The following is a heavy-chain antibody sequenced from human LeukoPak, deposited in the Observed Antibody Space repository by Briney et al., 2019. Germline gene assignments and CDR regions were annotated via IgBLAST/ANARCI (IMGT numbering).Heavy chain of an antibody. CDR3: ASLYSGSSRYYFDY. J-gene: IGHJ4*02. V-gene: IGHV1-69*05. CDR1: GYTFTSYG. D-gene: IGHD1-26*01. Sequence: GASVKVSCKASGYTFTSYGISWVRQAPGQGLEWMGGIIPIFGTANYAQKFQGRVTITTDESTSTAYMELSSLRSEDTAVYYCASLYSGSSRYYFDYWGQGTLVTVSS. CDR2: IIPIFGTA.